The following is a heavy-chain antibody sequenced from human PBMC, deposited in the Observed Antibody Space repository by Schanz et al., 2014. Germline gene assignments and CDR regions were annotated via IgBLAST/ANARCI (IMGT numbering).Heavy chain of an antibody. CDR2: ISPSSGGT. CDR1: GYTFTNHY. V-gene: IGHV1-2*06. D-gene: IGHD1-26*01. CDR3: AKDRVGALYYFDY. Sequence: QVQLVQSGAEVKKPGASVKVSCKASGYTFTNHYLHWVRQAPGQGLEWMGRISPSSGGTNYAQKFQGRVTMTRDTSISTAYMELSRLRYDDTAVYYCAKDRVGALYYFDYWGQGTLVTVSS. J-gene: IGHJ4*02.